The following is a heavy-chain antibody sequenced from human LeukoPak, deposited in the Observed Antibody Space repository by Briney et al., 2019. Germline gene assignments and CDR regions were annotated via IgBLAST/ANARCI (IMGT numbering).Heavy chain of an antibody. D-gene: IGHD3-16*01. CDR1: GFTVSSNY. J-gene: IGHJ4*02. CDR3: AGSYVIRSFDY. V-gene: IGHV3-66*01. Sequence: GGSLRLSCAASGFTVSSNYMGWVRQAPGKGLEWVSVIYSGGSTYYADSVKGRFTISRDNSKSALYLQMNSLRAEDTAVYYCAGSYVIRSFDYWGQGTLVTVSS. CDR2: IYSGGST.